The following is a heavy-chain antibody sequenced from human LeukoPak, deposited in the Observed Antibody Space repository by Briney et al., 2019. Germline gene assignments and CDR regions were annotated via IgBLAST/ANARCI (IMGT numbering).Heavy chain of an antibody. CDR1: GGSFSGYY. V-gene: IGHV4-34*01. CDR3: ARAWGDCSSTSCYTGYYYYYYMDV. Sequence: SETLSLTCAVYGGSFSGYYWSWIRQPPGKGLEWIGEINHSGSTNYNPSLKSRVTISVDTSKNQFSLKLSSVTAADTAVYYCARAWGDCSSTSCYTGYYYYYYMDVWGKGTTVTVSS. CDR2: INHSGST. D-gene: IGHD2-2*02. J-gene: IGHJ6*03.